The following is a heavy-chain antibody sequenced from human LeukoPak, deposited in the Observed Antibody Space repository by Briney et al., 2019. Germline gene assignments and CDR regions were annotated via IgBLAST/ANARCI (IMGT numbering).Heavy chain of an antibody. CDR3: AREAWFGELSHDWYFDL. Sequence: GGSLRLSCAASGFTFSSYAMSWVRQAPGKGLEWVSAISGSGGSTYYADSVKGRFTISRDNSKNTLYLQMNSLRAEDTAVYYCAREAWFGELSHDWYFDLWGRGTLVTVSS. CDR2: ISGSGGST. D-gene: IGHD3-10*01. CDR1: GFTFSSYA. V-gene: IGHV3-23*01. J-gene: IGHJ2*01.